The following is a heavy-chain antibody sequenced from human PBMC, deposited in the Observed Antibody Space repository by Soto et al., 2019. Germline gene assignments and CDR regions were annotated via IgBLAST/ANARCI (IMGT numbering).Heavy chain of an antibody. D-gene: IGHD3-22*01. CDR1: GYTFTGYD. CDR2: MNPKSGNT. J-gene: IGHJ4*02. CDR3: ARGPYYARSGYHVAVDS. Sequence: QVQLVQSGPDVKKPGASVKVSCKASGYTFTGYDIDWVRQAPGQGLEWMGWMNPKSGNTGYAQNFQDRVTMTRDTSINTAYMELNSLGADATAVYYCARGPYYARSGYHVAVDSWGPGTLVTVSS. V-gene: IGHV1-8*01.